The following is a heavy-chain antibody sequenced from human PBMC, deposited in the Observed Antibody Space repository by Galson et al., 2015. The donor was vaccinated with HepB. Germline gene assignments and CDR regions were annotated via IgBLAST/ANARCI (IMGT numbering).Heavy chain of an antibody. D-gene: IGHD4-17*01. V-gene: IGHV1-18*01. CDR3: ARGNGDYGPSFDY. Sequence: QAPGQGLEWMGWISAYNGNTNYAQKLQGRVTITRDTSASTAYMELSSLRSEDTAVYYCARGNGDYGPSFDYWGQGTLVTVSS. CDR2: ISAYNGNT. J-gene: IGHJ4*02.